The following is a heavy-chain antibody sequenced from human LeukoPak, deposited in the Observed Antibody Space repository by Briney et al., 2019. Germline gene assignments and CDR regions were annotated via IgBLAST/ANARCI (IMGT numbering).Heavy chain of an antibody. CDR2: ISSSSTHI. V-gene: IGHV3-21*01. J-gene: IGHJ5*01. D-gene: IGHD3-22*01. CDR1: GFPFSSYS. CDR3: ARVLNYYDSSGYYDS. Sequence: GGSLRLSCAASGFPFSSYSMIWVRQAPGKGLEWVSSISSSSTHIYYADSVRGRFTISRDNAKNSLYLQMNSLSAEDTAVYYCARVLNYYDSSGYYDSWGQGTLVTVSS.